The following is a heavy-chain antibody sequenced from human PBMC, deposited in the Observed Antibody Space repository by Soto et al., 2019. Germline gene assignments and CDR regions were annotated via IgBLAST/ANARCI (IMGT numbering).Heavy chain of an antibody. V-gene: IGHV2-26*01. CDR3: ARRQLAVAVSPWFDP. J-gene: IGHJ5*02. CDR2: IDSSGEK. CDR1: GLSITDSEMG. Sequence: QVTLKESGPVLVKPTETLTLRCTVSGLSITDSEMGVSWIRQPPGQPLEWLAHIDSSGEKSYRTFLKSRLAISKDTSKSQIVLTMTIMDPADTATYYCARRQLAVAVSPWFDPWGQGIPVTVSS. D-gene: IGHD2-8*02.